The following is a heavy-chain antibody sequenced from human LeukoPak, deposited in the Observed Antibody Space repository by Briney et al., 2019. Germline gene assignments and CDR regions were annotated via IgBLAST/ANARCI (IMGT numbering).Heavy chain of an antibody. V-gene: IGHV3-33*01. Sequence: GGSLRLSCAASGFTFSSYGMHWVRQAPGMGLEWVAVIWYDGSNKYYADSVKGRFTISRDNSKNTLYLQMNSLRAEDTAVYYCARGLHSGSSPRMDVWGQGTTVTVSS. D-gene: IGHD1-26*01. CDR3: ARGLHSGSSPRMDV. J-gene: IGHJ6*02. CDR1: GFTFSSYG. CDR2: IWYDGSNK.